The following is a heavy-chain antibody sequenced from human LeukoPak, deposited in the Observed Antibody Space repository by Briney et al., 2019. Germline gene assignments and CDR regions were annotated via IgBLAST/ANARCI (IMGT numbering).Heavy chain of an antibody. CDR1: GYSISSGYY. Sequence: SETLSLTCTVSGYSISSGYYWGWIRQPPGKGLEWIGEINHSGSTNYNPSLKSRVTISVDTSKNQFSLKLSSVTAADTAVYYCARCIGVSSSWVYYYYYYMDVWGRGTTVTVSS. D-gene: IGHD6-13*01. CDR3: ARCIGVSSSWVYYYYYYMDV. J-gene: IGHJ6*03. CDR2: INHSGST. V-gene: IGHV4-38-2*02.